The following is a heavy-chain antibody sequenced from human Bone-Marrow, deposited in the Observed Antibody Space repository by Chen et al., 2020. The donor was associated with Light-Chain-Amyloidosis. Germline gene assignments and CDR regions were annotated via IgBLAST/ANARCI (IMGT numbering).Heavy chain of an antibody. J-gene: IGHJ4*02. Sequence: QVQLAQSGAEVKKPGASVKVSCKASGYTFTGYYIHWVRQAPGQGLEWMGWINPNSGGTNYAQNFQGRVTMTRGTSISTAYMELSRLRFDDTAVYYCATSNTISFEYWGQGTLVTVSS. CDR3: ATSNTISFEY. CDR2: INPNSGGT. CDR1: GYTFTGYY. V-gene: IGHV1-2*02. D-gene: IGHD3-9*01.